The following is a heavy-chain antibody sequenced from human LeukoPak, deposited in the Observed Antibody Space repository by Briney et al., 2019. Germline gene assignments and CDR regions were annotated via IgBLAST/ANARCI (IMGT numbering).Heavy chain of an antibody. V-gene: IGHV3-74*01. Sequence: PGGSLRLSCAASGFTFSSHWMHWVRQAPGKGLVWVSRINSDGSSTSYADSVKGRFTISRDNAKNTLYLQMNRLRAEDTAVYYCARAVDIVATRTPAYWGQGTLVTVSS. CDR1: GFTFSSHW. D-gene: IGHD5-12*01. CDR2: INSDGSST. J-gene: IGHJ4*02. CDR3: ARAVDIVATRTPAY.